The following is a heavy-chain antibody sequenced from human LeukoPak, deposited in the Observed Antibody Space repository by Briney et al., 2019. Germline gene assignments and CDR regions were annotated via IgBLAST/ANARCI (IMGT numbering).Heavy chain of an antibody. J-gene: IGHJ4*02. Sequence: SVKVSCKASGGTFSSYAISWVRQAPGQGLEWMGGIIPIFGTANYAQKFQGRVTITADESASTAYMELSSLRSEDTAVYYCARVAVRDPDYGAPIDYWGQGTLVTVSS. D-gene: IGHD4-17*01. CDR3: ARVAVRDPDYGAPIDY. CDR1: GGTFSSYA. CDR2: IIPIFGTA. V-gene: IGHV1-69*13.